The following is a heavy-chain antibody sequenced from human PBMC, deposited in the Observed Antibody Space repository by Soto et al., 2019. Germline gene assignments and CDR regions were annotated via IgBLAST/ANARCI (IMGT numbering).Heavy chain of an antibody. CDR3: ARGGYTVTRLDY. D-gene: IGHD4-17*01. CDR1: GGSISSYY. CDR2: IYYSGST. J-gene: IGHJ4*02. Sequence: QVQLQESGPGLVKPSETLSLTCTVSGGSISSYYWSWIRQPPGKGLEWIGYIYYSGSTNYNPSLKSRATITADTSKNKCSRKLSSVTAADTAVYYCARGGYTVTRLDYWGQGTLVTVSS. V-gene: IGHV4-59*01.